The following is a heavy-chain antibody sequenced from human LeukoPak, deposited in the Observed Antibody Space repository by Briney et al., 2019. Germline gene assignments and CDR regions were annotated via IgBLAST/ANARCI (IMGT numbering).Heavy chain of an antibody. D-gene: IGHD3-10*01. J-gene: IGHJ5*02. CDR1: GGSFSGYY. Sequence: PSETLSLTCAVYGGSFSGYYWSWIRQPPGKGLEWIGEINHSGSTNYNPSLKSRVTISVDTSKNQFSLKLSSVTAADTAVYYCARGSTYGSGSYSKFDPWGQGTLVTVSS. CDR3: ARGSTYGSGSYSKFDP. V-gene: IGHV4-34*01. CDR2: INHSGST.